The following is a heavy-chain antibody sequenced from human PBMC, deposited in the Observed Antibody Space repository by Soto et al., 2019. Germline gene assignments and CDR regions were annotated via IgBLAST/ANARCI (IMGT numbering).Heavy chain of an antibody. CDR3: ARHAETQLWLEPGCFDP. CDR2: IYYSGST. Sequence: SETLSLTCTVSGGSISSSSYYWGWIRQPPGKGLEWIGSIYYSGSTYYNPSLKSRVTISVDTSKNQFSLKLSSVTAADTAVYYCARHAETQLWLEPGCFDPLCQAXLVTLSS. J-gene: IGHJ5*02. D-gene: IGHD5-18*01. V-gene: IGHV4-39*01. CDR1: GGSISSSSYY.